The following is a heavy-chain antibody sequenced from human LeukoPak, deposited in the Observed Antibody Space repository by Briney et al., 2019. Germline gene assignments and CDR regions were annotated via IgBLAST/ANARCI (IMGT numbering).Heavy chain of an antibody. CDR2: IYYSGSI. D-gene: IGHD6-13*01. V-gene: IGHV4-39*07. CDR3: ARDSYSSSWYPSYYFDY. J-gene: IGHJ4*02. Sequence: SETLSLTCTVSGGSISSSSYYWGWIRQPPGKGLEWIGSIYYSGSIYYNPSLKSRVTISVDTSKNQLSLKLSSVTAADTVVYYCARDSYSSSWYPSYYFDYWGQGTLVTVSS. CDR1: GGSISSSSYY.